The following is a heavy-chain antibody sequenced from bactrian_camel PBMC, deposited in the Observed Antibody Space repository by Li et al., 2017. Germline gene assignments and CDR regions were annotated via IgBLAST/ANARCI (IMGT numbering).Heavy chain of an antibody. CDR2: IKSGGGRT. J-gene: IGHJ4*01. Sequence: VQLVESGGGLVQPGGSLRLSCLASGFTFSMSDMRWVRQAPGKGLEWVSGIKSGGGRTYYADSVKGRFTISRDNAKNTLYLQLNSLKTEDTAMYYCATGLADCSGGYCSPPRGQGTQVTVS. CDR3: ATGLADCSGGYCSPP. D-gene: IGHD2*01. CDR1: GFTFSMSD. V-gene: IGHV3S40*01.